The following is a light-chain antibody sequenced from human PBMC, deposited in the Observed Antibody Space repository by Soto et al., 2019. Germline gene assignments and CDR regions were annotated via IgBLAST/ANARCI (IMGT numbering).Light chain of an antibody. CDR2: AAS. CDR1: QGIRND. V-gene: IGKV1-17*01. CDR3: LQHSTYPLT. Sequence: DIQMTQFPSSLSASVGDRVTITCRASQGIRNDLAWYQQKPGKAPKRLIYAASSLQSGVPSRFSGSGXGXXXXLXISXLQPXDFATFYCLQHSTYPLTFGQGTKVEIK. J-gene: IGKJ1*01.